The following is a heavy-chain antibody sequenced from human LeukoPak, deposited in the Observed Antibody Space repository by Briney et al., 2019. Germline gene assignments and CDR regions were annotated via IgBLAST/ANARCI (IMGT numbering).Heavy chain of an antibody. D-gene: IGHD1-26*01. J-gene: IGHJ4*02. CDR2: INSGGSST. V-gene: IGHV3-74*01. Sequence: PGGSLRLSCAASGFTFSSYWMHWVRQAPGKGLVWVSRINSGGSSTSYADSVRGRFSISRDNAKNTLYLQMNSLRAEDTAVYYCAKGTPRGSGSYYYFDYWGQGTLVTVSS. CDR1: GFTFSSYW. CDR3: AKGTPRGSGSYYYFDY.